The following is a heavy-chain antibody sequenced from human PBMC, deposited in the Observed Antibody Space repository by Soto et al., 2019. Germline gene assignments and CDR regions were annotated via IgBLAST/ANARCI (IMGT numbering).Heavy chain of an antibody. CDR3: ATSGYDTSGHIFPVPFDI. Sequence: QVQLVESGGGVVRPGGSLRLSCAASGFTFSTYTMHWVRQTPGKGLEWVAIISSDGSNKYYADSVEGQFTISRDNSKNTLYLQINGLRAEDTAVYYCATSGYDTSGHIFPVPFDIWGQGTMVTVSS. D-gene: IGHD3-22*01. V-gene: IGHV3-30-3*01. J-gene: IGHJ3*02. CDR1: GFTFSTYT. CDR2: ISSDGSNK.